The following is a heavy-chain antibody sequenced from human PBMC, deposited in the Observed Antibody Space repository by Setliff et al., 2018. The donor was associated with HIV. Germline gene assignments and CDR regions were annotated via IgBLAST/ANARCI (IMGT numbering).Heavy chain of an antibody. CDR2: ISATGTI. CDR3: TRSNWGSTPDFDY. V-gene: IGHV3-48*01. CDR1: GFTFSSYS. D-gene: IGHD7-27*01. J-gene: IGHJ4*02. Sequence: GGSLRLSCAASGFTFSSYSMNWVRQTPGKGLEWISYISATGTIKYADSVKGRFTISRDNAKSIAYLQMNSLKTEDTAVYYCTRSNWGSTPDFDYWGQGTMVTVSS.